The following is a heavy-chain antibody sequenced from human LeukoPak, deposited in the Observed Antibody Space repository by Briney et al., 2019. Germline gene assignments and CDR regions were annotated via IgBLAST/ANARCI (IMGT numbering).Heavy chain of an antibody. CDR3: ARGRHSSG. CDR1: GFTFSSYE. Sequence: PGGSLRLSCAASGFTFSSYEMNWVRQAPGKGLEWVSYISSDGYTMYYADSVKGRFTISRDNAKNSLSLQTNSLRAEDTAVYYCARGRHSSGWGEGTLVTVSS. V-gene: IGHV3-48*03. J-gene: IGHJ4*02. D-gene: IGHD6-19*01. CDR2: ISSDGYTM.